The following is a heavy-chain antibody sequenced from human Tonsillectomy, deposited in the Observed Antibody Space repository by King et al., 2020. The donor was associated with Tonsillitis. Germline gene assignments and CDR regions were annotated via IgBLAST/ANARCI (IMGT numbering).Heavy chain of an antibody. Sequence: EVQLVESGGGLEQPGRSLRLSCTPSGFTFGDYGMSWFRQAPGQGLEWVGFIRSKVYGGTTEYAASVKGRFTISRDDSKSIAYLQMNSLKTEDTAVYYCSRDFKRGEMAMFAYWGQGNLVTVSS. CDR1: GFTFGDYG. J-gene: IGHJ4*02. D-gene: IGHD5-24*01. V-gene: IGHV3-49*03. CDR3: SRDFKRGEMAMFAY. CDR2: IRSKVYGGTT.